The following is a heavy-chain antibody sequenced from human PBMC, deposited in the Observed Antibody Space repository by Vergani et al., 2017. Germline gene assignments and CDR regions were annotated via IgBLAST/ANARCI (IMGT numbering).Heavy chain of an antibody. CDR3: AKDIAPTRHYVCTHVDY. Sequence: EVQGLESGGGLVQTGGSLRLSCEASGFTFSDNAMSWVRQGPGRGLEWGSSISGSVASTYTADSVKGRFTISRYNSKNTLYLQMHSLRDEDAAVYYCAKDIAPTRHYVCTHVDYWGRGTLVTVSS. D-gene: IGHD3-10*02. V-gene: IGHV3-23*01. CDR1: GFTFSDNA. J-gene: IGHJ4*02. CDR2: ISGSVAST.